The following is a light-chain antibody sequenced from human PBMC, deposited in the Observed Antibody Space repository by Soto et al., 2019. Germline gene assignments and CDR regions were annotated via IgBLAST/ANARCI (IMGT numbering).Light chain of an antibody. Sequence: QSVLTQPPSVSGAPGQSVTISCTGTWSNIGAGHDVHWYQQLPGTAPKLLIYGNNNRPSGVPDRFSGSKSGTSASLAITGLQAEDETDYHCAAWDDSLNGPVFGGGTKLTVL. CDR3: AAWDDSLNGPV. CDR2: GNN. J-gene: IGLJ3*02. CDR1: WSNIGAGHD. V-gene: IGLV1-40*01.